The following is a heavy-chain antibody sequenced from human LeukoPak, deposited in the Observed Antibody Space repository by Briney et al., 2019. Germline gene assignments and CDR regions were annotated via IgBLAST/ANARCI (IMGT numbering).Heavy chain of an antibody. J-gene: IGHJ4*02. CDR2: INPDSGGT. Sequence: GASVKVSCKTSGYTFTDYYMHWVRQAPGQGLEWMGWINPDSGGTNFAQKFQGRVTMTRDTSISTAYMELSTVRSDDTAVYYCARAQRFQQLVVDYWGQGTLVTVSS. D-gene: IGHD6-6*01. V-gene: IGHV1-2*02. CDR3: ARAQRFQQLVVDY. CDR1: GYTFTDYY.